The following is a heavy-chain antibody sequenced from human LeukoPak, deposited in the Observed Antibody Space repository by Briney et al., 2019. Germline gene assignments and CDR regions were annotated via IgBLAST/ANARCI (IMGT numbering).Heavy chain of an antibody. J-gene: IGHJ4*02. CDR2: IGYSVGDT. V-gene: IGHV3-23*01. CDR3: AKDDDGRHLGVDH. CDR1: GFIVSNYA. Sequence: QTGGSLRLSCAASGFIVSNYAMTWVRQAPGKGLEWVSAIGYSVGDTYYADSAKGRFTISRDHSMNTLYLQMTSLRDDDTALYYCAKDDDGRHLGVDHWGQGTLVTVSS. D-gene: IGHD5-24*01.